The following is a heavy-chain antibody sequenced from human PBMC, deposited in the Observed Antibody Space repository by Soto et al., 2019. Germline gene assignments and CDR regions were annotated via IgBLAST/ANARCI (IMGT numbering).Heavy chain of an antibody. CDR2: IYYTGTT. D-gene: IGHD4-17*01. CDR1: GGSITTSPY. CDR3: ATMGTPVTGLYYFDY. J-gene: IGHJ4*02. V-gene: IGHV4-30-4*01. Sequence: SETLSLTCSVSGGSITTSPYWSWIRQHPGRGLEWIGYIYYTGTTFYNPSLESRVTISLDTSKNQFSLDLSSVTAADTAVYYCATMGTPVTGLYYFDYWGQGTLVTVS.